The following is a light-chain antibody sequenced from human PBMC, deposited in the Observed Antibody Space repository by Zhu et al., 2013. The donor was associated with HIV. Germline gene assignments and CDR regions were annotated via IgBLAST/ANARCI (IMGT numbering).Light chain of an antibody. Sequence: DIQMTQSPSLLSASVEDTVKITCRASQSISSWLAWYQQKPGKAPKLLIYDASNLETGVPSRFSGSGSGTDFTLTITNLQPGDFATYYCQQYMNLVXFGGGTKV. CDR2: DAS. CDR3: QQYMNLVX. V-gene: IGKV1-5*01. CDR1: QSISSW. J-gene: IGKJ4*01.